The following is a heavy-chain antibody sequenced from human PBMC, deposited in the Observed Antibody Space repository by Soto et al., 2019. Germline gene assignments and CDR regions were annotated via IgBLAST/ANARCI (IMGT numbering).Heavy chain of an antibody. CDR3: TTDLSILLWFGELFGY. D-gene: IGHD3-10*01. Sequence: EVQLVESGGGLVKPGRSLRLSCAASGFTFSNAWMSWVRKAPGKGLEWVGRIKSKTDGGTTDYAAPVKGRFTISRDDSKNTLYLQMNSLKTEDTAVYYCTTDLSILLWFGELFGYWGQGTLVTVSS. CDR1: GFTFSNAW. J-gene: IGHJ4*02. V-gene: IGHV3-15*01. CDR2: IKSKTDGGTT.